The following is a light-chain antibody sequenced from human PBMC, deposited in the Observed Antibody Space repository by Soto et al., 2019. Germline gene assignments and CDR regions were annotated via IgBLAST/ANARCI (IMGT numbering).Light chain of an antibody. CDR3: QQYSSNLYT. V-gene: IGKV1-5*01. Sequence: EIPMTQSPSTLSASVGDRVTITCRASQSISTHLAWYQQKPGKAPEVLIYDASTLESGVPSRLSGSGSGTKYTLTISSLQPDDFATYYCQQYSSNLYTFGQGTKLEIK. J-gene: IGKJ2*01. CDR1: QSISTH. CDR2: DAS.